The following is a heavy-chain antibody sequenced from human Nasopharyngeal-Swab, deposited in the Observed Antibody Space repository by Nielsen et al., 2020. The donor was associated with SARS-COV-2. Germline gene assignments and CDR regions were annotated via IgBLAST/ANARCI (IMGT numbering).Heavy chain of an antibody. CDR2: INTNTGNP. V-gene: IGHV7-4-1*02. CDR1: GYTFASYA. J-gene: IGHJ6*02. Sequence: ASVKVSCKASGYTFASYAMNWVRQAPGQGLEWMGWINTNTGNPTYAQGFTGRFVFSLDTSVSTAYLQISRLKAEDTAVYYCARPGWEPYTYYYYGMDVWGQGTTVTVSS. CDR3: ARPGWEPYTYYYYGMDV. D-gene: IGHD1-26*01.